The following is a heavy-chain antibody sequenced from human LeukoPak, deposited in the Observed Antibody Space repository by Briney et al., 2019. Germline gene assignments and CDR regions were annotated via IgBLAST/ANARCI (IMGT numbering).Heavy chain of an antibody. Sequence: GGSLRLSCVASGFTFDDYAMHWVRQAPGKGLEWVSGISWNSGSMGYADSVKGRFTISRDNAKNSLYLQMNSLRAEDTALYYCARDMGYSGNYRTPDYWGQGTLVTVSP. D-gene: IGHD1-26*01. J-gene: IGHJ4*02. V-gene: IGHV3-9*01. CDR1: GFTFDDYA. CDR2: ISWNSGSM. CDR3: ARDMGYSGNYRTPDY.